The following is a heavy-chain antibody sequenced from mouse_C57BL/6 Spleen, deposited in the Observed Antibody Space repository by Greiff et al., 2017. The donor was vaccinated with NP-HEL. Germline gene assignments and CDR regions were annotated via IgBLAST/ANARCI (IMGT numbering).Heavy chain of an antibody. J-gene: IGHJ3*01. CDR2: IYPRDGST. V-gene: IGHV1-78*01. Sequence: VQLQQSDAELVKPGASVKISCKVSGYTFTDHTIHWMKQRPEQGLEWIGYIYPRDGSTKYNEKFKGKATLTADKSSSTAYMQLNSLTSEDSAVYFWARGDYGGLAWFAYWGQGTLVTVSA. D-gene: IGHD2-4*01. CDR1: GYTFTDHT. CDR3: ARGDYGGLAWFAY.